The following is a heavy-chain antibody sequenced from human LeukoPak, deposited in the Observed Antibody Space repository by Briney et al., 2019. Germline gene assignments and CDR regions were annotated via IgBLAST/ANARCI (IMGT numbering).Heavy chain of an antibody. J-gene: IGHJ4*02. V-gene: IGHV3-48*01. CDR2: ISSSSSTI. CDR3: AKPSLGYCSGGSCHAIDY. D-gene: IGHD2-15*01. Sequence: GGSLRLSCAASGFTFSSYSMNWVRQAPGKGLEWVSYISSSSSTIYYADSVKGRFTISRDNSKNTLYLQMNSLRAEDTAVYYCAKPSLGYCSGGSCHAIDYWGQGTLVTVSS. CDR1: GFTFSSYS.